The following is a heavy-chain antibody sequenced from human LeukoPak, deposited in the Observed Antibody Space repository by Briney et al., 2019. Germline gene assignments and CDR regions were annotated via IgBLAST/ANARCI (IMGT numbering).Heavy chain of an antibody. Sequence: PSETLSLTCTVSGGSISTDYWSWIRQPPGKGLDWIGYVSFGGGTNYNPSLKSRVITSADTSKNQFSLKLNSVTAADTAVYYCARQGTRGIIGPNWFDPWGQGTLVTVSS. CDR3: ARQGTRGIIGPNWFDP. D-gene: IGHD3-10*01. J-gene: IGHJ5*02. CDR2: VSFGGGT. V-gene: IGHV4-59*08. CDR1: GGSISTDY.